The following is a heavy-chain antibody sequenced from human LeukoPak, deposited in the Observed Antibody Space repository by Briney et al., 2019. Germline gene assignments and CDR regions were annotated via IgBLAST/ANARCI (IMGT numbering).Heavy chain of an antibody. CDR3: AKETANYFGSGSYSPLHY. CDR1: GFTFSSYA. V-gene: IGHV3-23*01. Sequence: GGSLRLSCAVSGFTFSSYAMSWVRQAPGKGLEWVSAISGTGGSTYYADSVKGRFTISRDNSKNTLYLQMNSLRVEDTAVYYCAKETANYFGSGSYSPLHYWGQGTLVTVSS. J-gene: IGHJ4*02. CDR2: ISGTGGST. D-gene: IGHD3-10*01.